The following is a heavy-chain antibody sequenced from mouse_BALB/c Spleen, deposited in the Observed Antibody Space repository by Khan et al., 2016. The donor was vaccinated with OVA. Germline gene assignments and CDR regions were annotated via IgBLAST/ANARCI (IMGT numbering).Heavy chain of an antibody. V-gene: IGHV2-2*01. CDR3: ARDSYMYDFTY. CDR2: IRSAGKT. Sequence: QVQLKQSGPGLVRPSQTLSITCTVSGFSLTTYGVHWVRQSPGKGLEWLGVIRSAGKTDYNAAFISRLSITKDNSKSQVFFKMNSLQADDTAMYYSARDSYMYDFTYWGQGTLVTVSA. J-gene: IGHJ3*01. CDR1: GFSLTTYG. D-gene: IGHD2-14*01.